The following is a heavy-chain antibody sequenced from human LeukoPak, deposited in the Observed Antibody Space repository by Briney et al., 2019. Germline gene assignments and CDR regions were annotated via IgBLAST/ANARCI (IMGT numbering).Heavy chain of an antibody. D-gene: IGHD3-10*01. J-gene: IGHJ4*02. CDR2: IYYSGST. CDR3: ARVGARITMVRGVIIGEYFDY. CDR1: GGSISSGDYY. V-gene: IGHV4-30-4*01. Sequence: PSQTLSLTCTVSGGSISSGDYYWSWIRQPPGKGLEWIGYIYYSGSTYYNPSLKSRVTISVDTSKNQFSLKLSSVTAADTAVYYCARVGARITMVRGVIIGEYFDYWGQGTLVTVSS.